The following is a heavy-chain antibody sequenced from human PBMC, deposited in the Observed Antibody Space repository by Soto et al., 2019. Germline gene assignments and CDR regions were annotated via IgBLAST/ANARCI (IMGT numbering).Heavy chain of an antibody. CDR1: GGSISSYY. D-gene: IGHD4-17*01. Sequence: SETLSLTCTVSGGSISSYYWSWIRQPPGKGLEWIGYIYYSGSTNYNPSLKSRVTISVDTSKNQFSLKLSSVTSADTAVYYCARVYGDYLDYWGQGTLVTVSS. CDR2: IYYSGST. V-gene: IGHV4-59*01. CDR3: ARVYGDYLDY. J-gene: IGHJ4*02.